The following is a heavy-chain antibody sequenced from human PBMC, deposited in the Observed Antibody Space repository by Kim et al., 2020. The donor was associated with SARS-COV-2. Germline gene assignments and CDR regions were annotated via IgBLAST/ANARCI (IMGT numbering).Heavy chain of an antibody. D-gene: IGHD3-10*01. CDR3: ARSPIRWGFGELSDRYYFDY. CDR2: INHSGST. V-gene: IGHV4-34*01. Sequence: SETLSLTCAVYGGSFSGYYWSWIRQPPGKGLEWIGEINHSGSTNYNPSLKSRVTISVDTSKNQFSLKLSSVTAADTAVYYCARSPIRWGFGELSDRYYFDYWGQGTLVTVSS. CDR1: GGSFSGYY. J-gene: IGHJ4*02.